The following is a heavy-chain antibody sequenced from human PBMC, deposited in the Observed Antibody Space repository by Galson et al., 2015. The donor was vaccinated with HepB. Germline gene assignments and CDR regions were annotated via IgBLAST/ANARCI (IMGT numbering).Heavy chain of an antibody. Sequence: SVKVSCKASGGTFSSYAISWVRQAPGQGLEWMGGIIPIFGTANYAQKFQGRVTITADESTSTAYMELSSLRSEDTAVYYCARGIFGVNIYYYMDVWGKGTTVTVSS. V-gene: IGHV1-69*13. CDR2: IIPIFGTA. J-gene: IGHJ6*03. D-gene: IGHD3-3*01. CDR3: ARGIFGVNIYYYMDV. CDR1: GGTFSSYA.